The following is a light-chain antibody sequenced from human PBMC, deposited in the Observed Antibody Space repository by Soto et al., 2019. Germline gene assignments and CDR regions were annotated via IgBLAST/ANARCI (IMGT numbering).Light chain of an antibody. CDR2: AAS. Sequence: IEMPQSPSSLSASVGDRVTITCRASQSISSYLNWYQQKPVKAPKLLIYAASSLQSGVPSRFSGSRSGTDFTLTISSLQPEDFATYYCQQSYSTPFVTFGQGTRLEIK. J-gene: IGKJ5*01. CDR3: QQSYSTPFVT. V-gene: IGKV1-39*01. CDR1: QSISSY.